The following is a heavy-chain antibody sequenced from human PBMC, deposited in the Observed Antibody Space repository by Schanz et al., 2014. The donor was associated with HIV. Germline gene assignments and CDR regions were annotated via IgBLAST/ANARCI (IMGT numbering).Heavy chain of an antibody. CDR2: LSGSGDRT. D-gene: IGHD3-22*01. Sequence: EVQLLESGGGLVQPGGSLRISCVASGFSFLRYEMSWVRQAPGKGLEWLSTLSGSGDRTYYADSVKGRVTISRDNSKNTLYLQMKNLRTEDTAVYYCAKDRNYYDSKYRGKGNYYYYYGMDVWGQGTTVTVSS. CDR1: GFSFLRYE. CDR3: AKDRNYYDSKYRGKGNYYYYYGMDV. J-gene: IGHJ6*02. V-gene: IGHV3-23*01.